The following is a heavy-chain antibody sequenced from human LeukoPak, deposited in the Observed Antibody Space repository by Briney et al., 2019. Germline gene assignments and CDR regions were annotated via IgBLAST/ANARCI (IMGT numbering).Heavy chain of an antibody. CDR1: EVTFSTYT. Sequence: GGSLRLSCAASEVTFSTYTMTWVRQAPGKGLEWVSSISGSGNYIYYADSLKGRFTISRDNANNLLFLQMSSLRAEDTAVYFCARLRRAYYYYMDVWGKGTTVTVSS. J-gene: IGHJ6*03. CDR3: ARLRRAYYYYMDV. V-gene: IGHV3-21*06. CDR2: ISGSGNYI.